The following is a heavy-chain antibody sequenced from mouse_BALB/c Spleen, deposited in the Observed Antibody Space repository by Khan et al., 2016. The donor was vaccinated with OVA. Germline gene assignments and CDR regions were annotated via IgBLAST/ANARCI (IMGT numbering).Heavy chain of an antibody. CDR2: ISSSDST. V-gene: IGHV3-8*02. CDR3: ARWNYRYDGYFDY. CDR1: GDSITSGY. Sequence: MQLEESGPSLVKPSQTLSLTCSVTGDSITSGYWNWIRKFPGNKLEYMGYISSSDSTFYNPSLNSRISITRDTSKNQYYLQLNSVTTEDTATYYCARWNYRYDGYFDYWGQGTTLTVSS. J-gene: IGHJ2*01. D-gene: IGHD2-14*01.